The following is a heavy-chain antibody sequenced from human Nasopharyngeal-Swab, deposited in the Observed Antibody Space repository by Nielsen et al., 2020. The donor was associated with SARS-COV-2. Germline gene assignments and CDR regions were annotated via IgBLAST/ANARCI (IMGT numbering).Heavy chain of an antibody. CDR2: IYYSGST. Sequence: WIRQPPGKGLEWIGSIYYSGSTYYNPSLKSRVTISVDTSKNQFSLKLSSVTAADTAVYYCATERAIAVAGTFGAKFDHWGQGTLVTVSS. D-gene: IGHD6-19*01. V-gene: IGHV4-39*01. CDR3: ATERAIAVAGTFGAKFDH. J-gene: IGHJ4*02.